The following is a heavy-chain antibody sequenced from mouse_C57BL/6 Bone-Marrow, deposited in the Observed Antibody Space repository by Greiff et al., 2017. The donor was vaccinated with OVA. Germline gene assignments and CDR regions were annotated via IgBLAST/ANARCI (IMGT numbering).Heavy chain of an antibody. J-gene: IGHJ1*03. CDR2: INPSSGYT. Sequence: VQLQQSGAELAQPGASVKLSCKASGYTFTSYWMHWVKQRPGQGLEWIGYINPSSGYTKYNQKFKDKATLTADKSSSTAYMQLSSLTYEDSAVYYCANYGSSIYWYFDVWGTGTTVTVSS. D-gene: IGHD1-1*01. CDR1: GYTFTSYW. V-gene: IGHV1-7*01. CDR3: ANYGSSIYWYFDV.